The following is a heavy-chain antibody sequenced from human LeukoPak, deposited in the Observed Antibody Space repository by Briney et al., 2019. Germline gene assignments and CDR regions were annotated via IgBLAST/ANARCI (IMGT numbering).Heavy chain of an antibody. Sequence: ASVKVSCKASGYTFTKYAVNWVRQAPGQGLEWMGWISAYNGNTDYAQKLQGRVTMTTDTSTSTAYMELRSLRSDDTAVYYCARVTQTDYDFDYWGQGTLVTVSS. V-gene: IGHV1-18*01. J-gene: IGHJ4*02. CDR1: GYTFTKYA. CDR2: ISAYNGNT. D-gene: IGHD4-17*01. CDR3: ARVTQTDYDFDY.